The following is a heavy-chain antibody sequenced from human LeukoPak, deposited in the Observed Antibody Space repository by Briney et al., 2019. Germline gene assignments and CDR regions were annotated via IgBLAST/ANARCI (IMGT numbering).Heavy chain of an antibody. CDR1: GYSFTSYW. Sequence: GESLKISCKGSGYSFTSYWIGWVRQMPRKGLEWMGIIYPGDSDTRYSPSFQGQVTISADKSISTAYLQWSSLKASDTAMYYCARHANGGCSGGSCYEIDYWGQGTLVTVSS. CDR2: IYPGDSDT. J-gene: IGHJ4*02. V-gene: IGHV5-51*01. CDR3: ARHANGGCSGGSCYEIDY. D-gene: IGHD2-15*01.